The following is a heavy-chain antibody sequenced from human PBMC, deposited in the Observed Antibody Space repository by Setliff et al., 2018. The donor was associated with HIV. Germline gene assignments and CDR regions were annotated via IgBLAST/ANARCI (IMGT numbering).Heavy chain of an antibody. CDR1: GFTFSSYW. D-gene: IGHD3-22*01. Sequence: GGSLRLSCAASGFTFSSYWMSWVRQAPGKGLEWVANIKQDGSEKYYVDSVKGRFTISRDNAKNSLYLQMNSLRAEDTAFYYCARMLLNYYDSSGYYPVRYFDYWGQGTLVTVSS. CDR3: ARMLLNYYDSSGYYPVRYFDY. J-gene: IGHJ4*02. CDR2: IKQDGSEK. V-gene: IGHV3-7*03.